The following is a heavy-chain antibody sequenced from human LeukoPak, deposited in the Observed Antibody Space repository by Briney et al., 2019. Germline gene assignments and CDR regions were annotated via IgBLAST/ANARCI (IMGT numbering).Heavy chain of an antibody. J-gene: IGHJ4*02. V-gene: IGHV3-7*04. Sequence: GGSLRLSCAASGFTFSSYWMSWVRQAPGKGLEWVANIKPDENEKYFVDFVKGRFTVSRDNANNSLYLQMNSLRAEDTAVYYCVRGGGSFYSLGQGTLVTVSS. D-gene: IGHD3-16*01. CDR2: IKPDENEK. CDR3: VRGGGSFYS. CDR1: GFTFSSYW.